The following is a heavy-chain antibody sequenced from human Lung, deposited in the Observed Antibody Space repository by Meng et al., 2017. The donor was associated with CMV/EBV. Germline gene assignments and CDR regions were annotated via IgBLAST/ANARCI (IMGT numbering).Heavy chain of an antibody. V-gene: IGHV3-23*01. CDR1: GFTFSSYA. CDR3: AKASRGGWGGWFDP. CDR2: ISASGDST. J-gene: IGHJ5*02. Sequence: GESLKISCAASGFTFSSYAMTWVRQAPGKGLEWVSQISASGDSTYYADSVKGRFTISRDNSKNTLYLQMNSLRAADTAIYYCAKASRGGWGGWFDPWGQGXLVTVSS. D-gene: IGHD3-16*01.